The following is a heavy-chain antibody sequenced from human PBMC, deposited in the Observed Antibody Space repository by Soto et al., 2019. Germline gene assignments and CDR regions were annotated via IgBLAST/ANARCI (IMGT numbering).Heavy chain of an antibody. D-gene: IGHD1-7*01. J-gene: IGHJ5*02. CDR3: AKGSDDDNWNLGGWFDP. CDR1: GFTFDDYA. CDR2: ISWNSGSI. V-gene: IGHV3-9*01. Sequence: EVQLVESGGGLVQPDRSLRLSCAASGFTFDDYAMHWVRQAPGKGLEWVSGISWNSGSIGYADSVKGRFTISRDNAKNSLYLQMNSLRAEDTALYYCAKGSDDDNWNLGGWFDPWGQGTLVTVSS.